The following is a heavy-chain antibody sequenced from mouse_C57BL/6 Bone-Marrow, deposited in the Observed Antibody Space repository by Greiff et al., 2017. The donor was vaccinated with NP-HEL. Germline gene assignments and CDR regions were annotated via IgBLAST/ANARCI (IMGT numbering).Heavy chain of an antibody. CDR1: GYTFTDYN. V-gene: IGHV1-18*01. Sequence: EVQLQQSGPELVKPGASVKIPCKASGYTFTDYNMDWVKQSHGKSLEWIGDINPNNGGTIYNQKFKGKATLTVDKSSSTAYMELRSLTSEDTAVYYCVRSYDGYLAWFAYWGQGTLVTVSA. CDR2: INPNNGGT. J-gene: IGHJ3*01. CDR3: VRSYDGYLAWFAY. D-gene: IGHD2-3*01.